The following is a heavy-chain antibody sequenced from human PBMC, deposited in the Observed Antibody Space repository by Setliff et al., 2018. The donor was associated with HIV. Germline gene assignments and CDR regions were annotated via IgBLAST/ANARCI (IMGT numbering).Heavy chain of an antibody. D-gene: IGHD1-7*01. CDR2: IFDSENN. J-gene: IGHJ5*01. V-gene: IGHV4-59*01. CDR1: GDSITHYY. Sequence: SETLSLTCSVSGDSITHYYWNWIRQPPGKGLEWIGNIFDSENNNYNPSLKSRVSMSVDTSKNQFSLRLTSVTAADTAVYYCARVRLELRQYWFDSWGQGSPVTVSS. CDR3: ARVRLELRQYWFDS.